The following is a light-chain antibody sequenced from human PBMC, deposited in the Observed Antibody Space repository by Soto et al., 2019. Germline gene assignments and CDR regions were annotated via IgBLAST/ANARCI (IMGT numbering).Light chain of an antibody. CDR1: QGISSY. CDR3: QQYYSYPWT. J-gene: IGKJ1*01. CDR2: AAS. V-gene: IGKV1-8*01. Sequence: AIRMTQSPSSFSASTGDRVTITCRASQGISSYLAWYQQKPGKAPKLLIYAASTLQSGVPSRFSGSGSGTDFTLTISCLQSEDFATYYCQQYYSYPWTFGPGTK.